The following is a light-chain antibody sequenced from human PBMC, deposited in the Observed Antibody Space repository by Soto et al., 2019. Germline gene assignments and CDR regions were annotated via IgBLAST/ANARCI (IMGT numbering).Light chain of an antibody. CDR3: QQLNSYPFT. Sequence: IQLTRSPSSLSASVGDRVTITCRASLGIDNYLAWYQQKPGKAPKLLIYAASTLEIGVPSRFSGSGSGTDFTLTISSLQPEDFATYYCQQLNSYPFTFGPGAKVDIK. CDR2: AAS. J-gene: IGKJ3*01. V-gene: IGKV1-9*01. CDR1: LGIDNY.